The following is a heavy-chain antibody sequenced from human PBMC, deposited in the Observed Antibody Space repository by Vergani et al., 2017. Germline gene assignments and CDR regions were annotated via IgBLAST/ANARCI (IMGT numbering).Heavy chain of an antibody. D-gene: IGHD6-6*01. J-gene: IGHJ6*03. CDR2: ISYDGSNK. CDR1: GFTFSSYG. CDR3: AKDAIAARPDGLYYYYMDV. Sequence: QVQLVESGGGVVQPGRSLRLSCAASGFTFSSYGMHWVRQAPGKGLEWVAVISYDGSNKYYADSVKGRFTISRDNSKNTLYLQMNSLRAEDTAVYYCAKDAIAARPDGLYYYYMDVWGKGP. V-gene: IGHV3-30*18.